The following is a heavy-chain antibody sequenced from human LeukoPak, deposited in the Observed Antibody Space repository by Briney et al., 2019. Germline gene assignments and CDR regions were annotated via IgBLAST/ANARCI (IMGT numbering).Heavy chain of an antibody. V-gene: IGHV3-21*01. CDR2: ISSSSSYI. Sequence: PGGSLRLSCAASGFTFSSYSMNWVRQAPGKGLEWVSSISSSSSYINYADSLKGRFTIFRDNAMNSLYLQMNSLRAEDTAVYYCARAATGLKGNGFDYWGQGTLVTVSS. CDR1: GFTFSSYS. J-gene: IGHJ4*02. D-gene: IGHD1-1*01. CDR3: ARAATGLKGNGFDY.